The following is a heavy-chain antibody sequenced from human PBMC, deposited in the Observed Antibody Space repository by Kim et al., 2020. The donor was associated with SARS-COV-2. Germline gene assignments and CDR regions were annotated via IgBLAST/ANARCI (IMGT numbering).Heavy chain of an antibody. V-gene: IGHV4-34*01. CDR3: ARARTLEYSSSWYVDY. CDR1: GGSFSGYY. D-gene: IGHD6-13*01. J-gene: IGHJ4*01. Sequence: SETLSLTCAVYGGSFSGYYWSWIRQPPGKGLEWIGEINHSGSTNYNPSLKSRVTISVDTSKNQFSLKLSSVTAADTAVYYCARARTLEYSSSWYVDYWG. CDR2: INHSGST.